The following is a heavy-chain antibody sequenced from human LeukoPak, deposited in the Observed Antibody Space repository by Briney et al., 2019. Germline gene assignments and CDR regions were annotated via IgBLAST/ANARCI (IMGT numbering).Heavy chain of an antibody. D-gene: IGHD3-3*01. CDR3: AAMSHDFWSGYYPREAFDI. Sequence: GEFLKISCKGSGYSFTSYWIGWVRQMPGKGLEWMGIIYPGDSDTRYSPSFQGQVTISADKSISTAYLQWSSLKASDTAMYYCAAMSHDFWSGYYPREAFDIWGQGTMVTVSS. J-gene: IGHJ3*02. V-gene: IGHV5-51*01. CDR1: GYSFTSYW. CDR2: IYPGDSDT.